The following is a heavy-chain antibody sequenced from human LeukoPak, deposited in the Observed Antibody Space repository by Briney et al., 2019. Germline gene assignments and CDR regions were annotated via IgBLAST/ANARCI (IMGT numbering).Heavy chain of an antibody. CDR1: GGSISSYY. CDR3: AREQEVTEYYYYYYYMDV. D-gene: IGHD1-14*01. CDR2: IYTSGST. V-gene: IGHV4-4*09. Sequence: PSETLSLTCTVSGGSISSYYWSWIRQPPGKGLEWIGYIYTSGSTNYNPSLKSRVTISVDTSKNQFSLKLSSVTAADTAVYYCAREQEVTEYYYYYYYMDVWGKGTTVTVSS. J-gene: IGHJ6*03.